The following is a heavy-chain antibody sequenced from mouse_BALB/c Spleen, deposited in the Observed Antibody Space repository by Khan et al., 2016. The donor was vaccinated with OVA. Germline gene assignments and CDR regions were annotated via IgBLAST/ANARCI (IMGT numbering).Heavy chain of an antibody. CDR2: ISPGSGDT. CDR1: GYTFTDYY. D-gene: IGHD1-2*01. Sequence: QVQLQQSGAELARPGASVKLSCTASGYTFTDYYINWVKQRTGQGLEWIGEISPGSGDTYYNERFMGKATLTADKSSSTAYMQLSSLTSEASAVYFCARRNYFGYTSAYWGQGTLVTVSA. V-gene: IGHV1-77*01. J-gene: IGHJ3*01. CDR3: ARRNYFGYTSAY.